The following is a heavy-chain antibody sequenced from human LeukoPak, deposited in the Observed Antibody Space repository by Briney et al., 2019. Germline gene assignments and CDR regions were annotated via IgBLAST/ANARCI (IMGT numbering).Heavy chain of an antibody. CDR3: ARDTSLRYCSGGSCHNFDY. J-gene: IGHJ4*02. D-gene: IGHD2-15*01. CDR1: GFTFSSYA. Sequence: AGGSLRLSCAASGFTFSSYAMHWVRQAPGKGLEWVAVISYDGSNKYYADSVKGRFTISRDNSKNTLYLQMYSLRAEDTAVYYCARDTSLRYCSGGSCHNFDYWGQGTLVTVSS. CDR2: ISYDGSNK. V-gene: IGHV3-30-3*01.